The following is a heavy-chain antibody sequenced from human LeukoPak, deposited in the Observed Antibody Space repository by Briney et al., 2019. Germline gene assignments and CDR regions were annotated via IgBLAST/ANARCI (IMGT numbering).Heavy chain of an antibody. D-gene: IGHD6-19*01. Sequence: GRSLRLSCAASGFTFSSYAMHWVRQAPGKGLEWVAVISYDGSNKYYADSVKGRFTISRDNSKNTLYLQMNSLRAEDTAVYYCARGGQWLKSGYFDYWGQGTLVTVSS. CDR2: ISYDGSNK. CDR1: GFTFSSYA. J-gene: IGHJ4*02. CDR3: ARGGQWLKSGYFDY. V-gene: IGHV3-30*04.